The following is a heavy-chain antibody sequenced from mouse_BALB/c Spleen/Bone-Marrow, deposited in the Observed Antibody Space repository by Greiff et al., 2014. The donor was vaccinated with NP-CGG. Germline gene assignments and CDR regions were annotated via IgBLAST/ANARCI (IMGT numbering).Heavy chain of an antibody. J-gene: IGHJ4*01. Sequence: EVKLMESGPGLVKPSQSLSLTCSVTGYSITSGYYWNWIRQFPGNKLEWVGYISYDGSNNYNPSLKNRISITRDTSKNQFFLKLNSVTTEDTAAYYCASCFYYAMDYWGQGTSVTVSS. CDR2: ISYDGSN. CDR3: ASCFYYAMDY. V-gene: IGHV3-6*02. CDR1: GYSITSGYY.